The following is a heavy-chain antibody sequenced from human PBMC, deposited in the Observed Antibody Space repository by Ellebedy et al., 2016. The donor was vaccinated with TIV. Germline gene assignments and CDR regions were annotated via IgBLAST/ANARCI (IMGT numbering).Heavy chain of an antibody. D-gene: IGHD1-26*01. V-gene: IGHV4-39*01. CDR3: VRLVGAGDF. J-gene: IGHJ4*02. Sequence: MPSETLSLTCTVSGGSISSGGYYWRWIRQPPGRGLAWLGSMYSRGTTYYTPSLKSRVTISVDVSKNQFALSLSSLTAAETAVYYCVRLVGAGDFWGQGTLVTVSS. CDR2: MYSRGTT. CDR1: GGSISSGGYY.